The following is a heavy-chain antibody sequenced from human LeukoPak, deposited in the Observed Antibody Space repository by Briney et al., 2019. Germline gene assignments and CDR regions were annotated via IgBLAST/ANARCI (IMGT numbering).Heavy chain of an antibody. CDR2: INSGSGT. J-gene: IGHJ4*02. CDR3: AKDLMAGTLGYFDS. Sequence: PGGSLRLSCAASGFTFSTYALSWVRQAPGKGLEWVSGINSGSGTHYAASVKGRFTISRDNSKNTLFLQMNSLRAEDTAVYYGAKDLMAGTLGYFDSWGQGTLVTVSS. D-gene: IGHD6-19*01. V-gene: IGHV3-23*01. CDR1: GFTFSTYA.